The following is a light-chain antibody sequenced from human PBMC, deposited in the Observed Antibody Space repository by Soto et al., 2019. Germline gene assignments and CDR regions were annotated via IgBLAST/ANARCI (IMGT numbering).Light chain of an antibody. CDR1: SSNIGACYD. V-gene: IGLV1-40*01. J-gene: IGLJ3*02. CDR2: GNS. CDR3: QSYDSSLSGWV. Sequence: QSVLTQPPSVSGAPGQRVTISCTGSSSNIGACYDVHWYQQLPGTAPKLLIYGNSNRPSGVPDRFSGSKSGTSASLAITGLQVEDEADYYCQSYDSSLSGWVFGGGTKLTVL.